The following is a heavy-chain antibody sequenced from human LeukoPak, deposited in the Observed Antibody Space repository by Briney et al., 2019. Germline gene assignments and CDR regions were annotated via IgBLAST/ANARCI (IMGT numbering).Heavy chain of an antibody. V-gene: IGHV4-39*01. CDR1: GDSIGSNPSY. CDR3: ARIGFGANSHLKWFFDL. D-gene: IGHD4-23*01. CDR2: VFYTGST. J-gene: IGHJ2*01. Sequence: PSETLSLTCTVSGDSIGSNPSYWAWIRQPPGKGLEWIGSVFYTGSTYPNPSLQSRVTISVDTSKNQFSLILTSVTAAETALYYCARIGFGANSHLKWFFDLWGRGTQVSVSS.